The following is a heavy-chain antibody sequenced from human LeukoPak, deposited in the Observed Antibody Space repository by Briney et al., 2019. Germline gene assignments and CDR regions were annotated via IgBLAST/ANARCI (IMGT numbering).Heavy chain of an antibody. CDR2: INTNTGTP. V-gene: IGHV7-4-1*02. Sequence: ASVKVSCKASGYTFTSYDINWVRQATGQGLEWMGWINTNTGTPTYAQGFTGRFVFSLDTSFNTAYLQISSLKAEDTAVYYCARTKQQLRNWFDPWGQGTLVTVSS. J-gene: IGHJ5*02. D-gene: IGHD6-13*01. CDR1: GYTFTSYD. CDR3: ARTKQQLRNWFDP.